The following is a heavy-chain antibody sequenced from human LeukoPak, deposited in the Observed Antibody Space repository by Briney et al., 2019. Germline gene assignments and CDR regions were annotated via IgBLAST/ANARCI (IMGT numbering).Heavy chain of an antibody. D-gene: IGHD1-26*01. Sequence: PGGSLRLSCAASGFTFSSYAMHWVRQAPGKGLEWVAVISYDGSNKYYADSVKGRFTISRDNSKNTLYVQMNSLRAEDTAVYYCARARPEGELLLNWFDPWGQGTLVTVSS. J-gene: IGHJ5*02. CDR2: ISYDGSNK. CDR1: GFTFSSYA. V-gene: IGHV3-30*04. CDR3: ARARPEGELLLNWFDP.